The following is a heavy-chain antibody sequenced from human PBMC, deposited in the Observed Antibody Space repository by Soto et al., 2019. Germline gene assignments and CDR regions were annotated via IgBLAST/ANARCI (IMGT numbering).Heavy chain of an antibody. CDR1: GYSFTSSW. V-gene: IGHV5-51*01. CDR3: ATLRADCNADSCYSYYFDY. D-gene: IGHD2-15*01. Sequence: PGESLKISCKGSGYSFTSSWIGWVRQMPGKGLEWVGIIYPGDSDSTYGPSFQGQVTISVDKSITTAYPQWSGLKASDTAMYYCATLRADCNADSCYSYYFDYWGQGTLVTVSS. CDR2: IYPGDSDS. J-gene: IGHJ4*02.